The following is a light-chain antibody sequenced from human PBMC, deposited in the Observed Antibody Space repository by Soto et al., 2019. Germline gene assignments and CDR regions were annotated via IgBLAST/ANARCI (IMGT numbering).Light chain of an antibody. CDR2: GAS. CDR1: QSVSSN. CDR3: HQYNSWPPYT. Sequence: EIVMTQSPATLSVSPGERATLSCRASQSVSSNFAWYQQKPGQAPRILIYGASTSATGIPARFSGSGSGTEFTIPISSLQSEDFALLYCHQYNSWPPYTFGQGTKLEIK. V-gene: IGKV3-15*01. J-gene: IGKJ2*01.